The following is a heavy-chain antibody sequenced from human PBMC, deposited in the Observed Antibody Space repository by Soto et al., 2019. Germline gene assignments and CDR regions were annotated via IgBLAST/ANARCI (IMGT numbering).Heavy chain of an antibody. Sequence: GGSLRLSCAASGFTVSSNYMSWVRQAPGKGLEWVSVIYSGGSTYYADSVKGRFTISRDNSKNTLYLQMNSLRAEDTAVYYCARDVRVSGSDYYYYYGMDVWGQGTTVTVSS. CDR1: GFTVSSNY. V-gene: IGHV3-66*01. D-gene: IGHD1-26*01. CDR2: IYSGGST. CDR3: ARDVRVSGSDYYYYYGMDV. J-gene: IGHJ6*02.